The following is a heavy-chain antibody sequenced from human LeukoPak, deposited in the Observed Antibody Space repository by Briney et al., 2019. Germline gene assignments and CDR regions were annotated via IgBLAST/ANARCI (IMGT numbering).Heavy chain of an antibody. D-gene: IGHD6-19*01. V-gene: IGHV4-4*07. CDR3: ARDRVGQWLVRYWYFDL. CDR1: GGSISSYY. CDR2: IYTSGST. J-gene: IGHJ2*01. Sequence: SETLSLTCTVSGGSISSYYWSWIRQPAGKGLEWIGRIYTSGSTNYNPSLKGRVTMSVDTSKNQFSLKLSSVTAADTAVYYCARDRVGQWLVRYWYFDLWGRGTLVTVSS.